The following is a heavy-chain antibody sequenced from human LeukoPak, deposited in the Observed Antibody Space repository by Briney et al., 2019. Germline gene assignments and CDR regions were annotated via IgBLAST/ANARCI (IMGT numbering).Heavy chain of an antibody. D-gene: IGHD3-22*01. J-gene: IGHJ4*02. Sequence: PGGSLRLSCAASGFTVSSNYMSWVRQAPGKGLEWVSVIYSGGSTYYADSVKGRFTISRDNSKNTLNLQMNSLRAEDTAVYYCAKDFYDSSGYSFDYWGQGTLVTVSS. CDR1: GFTVSSNY. CDR2: IYSGGST. V-gene: IGHV3-66*02. CDR3: AKDFYDSSGYSFDY.